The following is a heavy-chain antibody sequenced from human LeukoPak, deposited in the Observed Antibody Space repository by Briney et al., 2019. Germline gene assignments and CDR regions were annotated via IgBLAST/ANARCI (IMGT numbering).Heavy chain of an antibody. D-gene: IGHD6-19*01. Sequence: GASVKVSCKASGYTITGYYMHWVRQATGQGLELIGWINPNSGGTNYAQKFQGRVTMTRDTSISTAYMELSRLRSDDTAVYYCARSLSGWSSKWFDPWGQGTLVTVSS. CDR2: INPNSGGT. CDR1: GYTITGYY. J-gene: IGHJ5*02. CDR3: ARSLSGWSSKWFDP. V-gene: IGHV1-2*02.